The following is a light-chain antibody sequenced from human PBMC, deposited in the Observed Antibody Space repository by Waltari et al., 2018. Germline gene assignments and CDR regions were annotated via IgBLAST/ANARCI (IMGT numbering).Light chain of an antibody. CDR2: DAS. CDR1: QSVSNY. CDR3: QQRGKWPLT. J-gene: IGKJ4*01. Sequence: EIVLTQSPDTLSLSPGERATLSCMASQSVSNYLAWYQQKPGQAPRLLIYDASTTATGIPARFSGSGFGTDFTLTISTLEPEDFAVYYCQQRGKWPLTFGGGTKVEIK. V-gene: IGKV3-11*01.